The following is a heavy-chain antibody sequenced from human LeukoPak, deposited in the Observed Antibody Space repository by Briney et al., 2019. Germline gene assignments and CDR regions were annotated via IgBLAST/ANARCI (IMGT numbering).Heavy chain of an antibody. CDR1: GFNISPFW. V-gene: IGHV3-7*01. Sequence: GGSLRLSCVASGFNISPFWMTWVRQAPDKGLEWVANIRGDGSRLYYVDSVKGRFTISRDNAKNSLYLQMNSLRAEDTAVYYCARDGIGYCSGGSCYFFDYWGQGTLVTVSS. D-gene: IGHD2-15*01. J-gene: IGHJ4*02. CDR3: ARDGIGYCSGGSCYFFDY. CDR2: IRGDGSRL.